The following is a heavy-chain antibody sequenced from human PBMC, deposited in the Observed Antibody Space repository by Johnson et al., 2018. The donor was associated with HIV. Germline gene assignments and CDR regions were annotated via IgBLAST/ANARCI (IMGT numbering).Heavy chain of an antibody. J-gene: IGHJ3*02. CDR1: GFTFSSYA. V-gene: IGHV3-30*14. CDR3: ARGVGSGWYFEIGDDAFDI. D-gene: IGHD6-19*01. CDR2: ISYDGSNK. Sequence: VQLVESGGGVVQPGRSLRLSCAASGFTFSSYAMHWVRQAPGKGLEWVAVISYDGSNKYYADSVKGRFTISRDTSKNTLYLQMNSLRAEDTVVSYCARGVGSGWYFEIGDDAFDIWGQGTMVTVSS.